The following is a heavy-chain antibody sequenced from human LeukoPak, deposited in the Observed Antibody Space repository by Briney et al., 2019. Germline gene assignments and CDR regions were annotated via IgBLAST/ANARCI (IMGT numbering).Heavy chain of an antibody. V-gene: IGHV3-30*04. CDR3: AREKYGDYAQIFDY. CDR1: GFTFSSYA. Sequence: PGGSLRLSCAASGFTFSSYAMHWVRQAPGKGLEWVAVISYDGSNKYYADSVKGRFTISRDNSKNTLYLQMNSPRAEDTAVYYCAREKYGDYAQIFDYWGQGTLVTVSS. D-gene: IGHD4-17*01. J-gene: IGHJ4*02. CDR2: ISYDGSNK.